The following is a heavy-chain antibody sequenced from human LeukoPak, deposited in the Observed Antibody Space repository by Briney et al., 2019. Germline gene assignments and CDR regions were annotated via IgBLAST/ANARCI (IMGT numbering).Heavy chain of an antibody. CDR1: GFTFSSYG. V-gene: IGHV3-33*01. CDR3: ARETARHDYFDY. J-gene: IGHJ4*02. D-gene: IGHD6-6*01. Sequence: GRSLRLSCAASGFTFSSYGMHWVRQAPGKGLEWVAVIWYDGSNKYYADSVEGRFTISRDNSKNTLYLQMNSLRAEDTAVYYCARETARHDYFDYWGQGTLVTVSS. CDR2: IWYDGSNK.